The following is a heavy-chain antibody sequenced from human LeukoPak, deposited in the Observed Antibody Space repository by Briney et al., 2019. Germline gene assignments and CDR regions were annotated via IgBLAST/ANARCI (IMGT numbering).Heavy chain of an antibody. V-gene: IGHV4-39*01. CDR2: IYYSGST. J-gene: IGHJ5*02. CDR3: ARRPSGFDP. Sequence: PSETLSLTCSVSGDSFRSVKDYWGWIRQPPGKGLEWIGSIYYSGSTYYSPSLKSRVTISVDTSKNQFSLKLSSVTAADTAVYYCARRPSGFDPWGQGTLVTVSS. CDR1: GDSFRSVKDY.